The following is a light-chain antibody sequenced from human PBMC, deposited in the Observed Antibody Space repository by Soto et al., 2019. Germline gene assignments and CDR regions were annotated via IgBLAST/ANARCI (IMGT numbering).Light chain of an antibody. CDR2: EVR. V-gene: IGLV2-14*01. CDR1: SSDIGGYDY. CDR3: CSYTRTSNHYF. Sequence: QSALTQPASVSVSPGQSITISCTGTSSDIGGYDYVSWYQQRPGKAPKLMIYEVRYRPSGVSNRFSGSKSGNTASLTISGLRAEDEAVYYCCSYTRTSNHYFFGSGTKVTVL. J-gene: IGLJ1*01.